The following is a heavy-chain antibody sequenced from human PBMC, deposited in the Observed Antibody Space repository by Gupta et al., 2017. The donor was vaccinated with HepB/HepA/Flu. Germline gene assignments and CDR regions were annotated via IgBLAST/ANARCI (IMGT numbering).Heavy chain of an antibody. CDR3: ARGNAFDM. D-gene: IGHD1-1*01. CDR1: GFTFSSYD. V-gene: IGHV3-13*01. CDR2: IGAAGDT. J-gene: IGHJ3*02. Sequence: EVQLVESGGGLVQPGGSLRLSCAASGFTFSSYDMHWVRQTTGKDLEWVSTIGAAGDTYYSGSVKDRFTISRENAKNSLFLQMNSLRAGDTAVYYCARGNAFDMWGQGTMVTVSS.